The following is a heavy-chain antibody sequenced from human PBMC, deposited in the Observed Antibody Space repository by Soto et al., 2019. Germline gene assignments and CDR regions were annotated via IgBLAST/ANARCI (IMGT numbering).Heavy chain of an antibody. Sequence: PGQSLKISGKGSGYSFTSYWIGWVRQMPGKGLEWMGIVYPGGSDTRYSPSFQGQVTISADKSISTAYLQCSSLKASDTAMYYCARDKFAGYGGNSFGMDVWGQGTTVTVSS. V-gene: IGHV5-51*01. CDR3: ARDKFAGYGGNSFGMDV. CDR2: VYPGGSDT. D-gene: IGHD4-17*01. J-gene: IGHJ6*02. CDR1: GYSFTSYW.